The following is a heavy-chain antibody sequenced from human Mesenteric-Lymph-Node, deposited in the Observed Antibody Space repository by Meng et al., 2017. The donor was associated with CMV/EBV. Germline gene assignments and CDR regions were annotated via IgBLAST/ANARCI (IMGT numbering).Heavy chain of an antibody. CDR2: IYHSGST. CDR1: GYSISSGYY. Sequence: GSLRLSCTVSGYSISSGYYWGWIRQPPGKGLEWIGSIYHSGSTYYNPSLKSRVTISVDTSKNQFSLKLSSVTAADTAVYYCARVLLGALPYYYYGMDVWGQGTTVTVSS. J-gene: IGHJ6*02. V-gene: IGHV4-38-2*02. CDR3: ARVLLGALPYYYYGMDV.